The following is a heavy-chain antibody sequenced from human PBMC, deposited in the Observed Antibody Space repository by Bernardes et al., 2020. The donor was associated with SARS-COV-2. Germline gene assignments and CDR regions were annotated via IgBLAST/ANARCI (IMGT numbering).Heavy chain of an antibody. D-gene: IGHD1-26*01. CDR3: ARHPWETGRAFDI. J-gene: IGHJ3*02. Sequence: SETLSLTCTVSGDSISSPNYRWEWIRQPPGKGLEWIGNIHHSGSAYYEPSLKSRVIISADTSKNQFSLKLNSVTAADTAVYYCARHPWETGRAFDIWGQGTMVTVS. CDR2: IHHSGSA. CDR1: GDSISSPNYR. V-gene: IGHV4-39*01.